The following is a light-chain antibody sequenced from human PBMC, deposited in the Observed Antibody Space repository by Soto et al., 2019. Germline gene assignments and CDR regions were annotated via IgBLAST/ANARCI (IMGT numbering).Light chain of an antibody. J-gene: IGKJ5*01. Sequence: EIVLTQSPGTLSLSPGERATLSCRASQRLTSSYLAWYQQKPGQAPRLLIYGASTRATGIPDRFSGSGSGTDFTLTISRLEPEDFAVYYCQQYDNSPITFGQGTRLEIK. V-gene: IGKV3-20*01. CDR1: QRLTSSY. CDR2: GAS. CDR3: QQYDNSPIT.